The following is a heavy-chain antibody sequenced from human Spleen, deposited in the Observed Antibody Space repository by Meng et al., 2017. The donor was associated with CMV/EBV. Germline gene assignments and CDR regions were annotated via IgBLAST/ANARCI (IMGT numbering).Heavy chain of an antibody. V-gene: IGHV4-4*02. D-gene: IGHD3-16*01. Sequence: SETLSLTCAVSGASITTTKWWTWVRQPPGKGLEWVGEIDHSGNSNSNPSLKSRLTLSLDTSKNHLSLRMTSVTAEDTAIYYCARVREHTSLGNYWFDPWGQGTLVTVSS. CDR1: GASITTTKW. CDR3: ARVREHTSLGNYWFDP. J-gene: IGHJ5*02. CDR2: IDHSGNS.